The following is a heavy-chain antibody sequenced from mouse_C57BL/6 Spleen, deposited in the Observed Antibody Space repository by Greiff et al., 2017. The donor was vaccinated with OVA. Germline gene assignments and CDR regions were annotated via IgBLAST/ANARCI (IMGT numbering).Heavy chain of an antibody. CDR2: IRYDGNN. Sequence: EVKLQESGPGLVKPSQSLSLTCSATGYSITSGYYWNWIRRFPENNLEWMGYIRYDGNNNYNPSFKNRISITRDTSMNQCFLTLNSVTAEDTATXYCARGWYIDYWGQGTTLTVSS. CDR3: ARGWYIDY. V-gene: IGHV3-6*01. CDR1: GYSITSGYY. J-gene: IGHJ2*01. D-gene: IGHD1-1*02.